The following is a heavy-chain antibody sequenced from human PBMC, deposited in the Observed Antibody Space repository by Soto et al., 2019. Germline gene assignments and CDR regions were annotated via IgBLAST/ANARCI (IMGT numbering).Heavy chain of an antibody. D-gene: IGHD3-16*01. CDR2: IYYSGTT. CDR1: GGSISSNY. J-gene: IGHJ5*02. CDR3: ARKITGWFDA. Sequence: PSETLSLTCTVSGGSISSNYWSWIRQPPGKGLEWIGYIYYSGTTNYNPSLKSRVTVSVDRSKNQFSLKLSSVTAADTAVYYCARKITGWFDAWGQGILVTVSS. V-gene: IGHV4-59*08.